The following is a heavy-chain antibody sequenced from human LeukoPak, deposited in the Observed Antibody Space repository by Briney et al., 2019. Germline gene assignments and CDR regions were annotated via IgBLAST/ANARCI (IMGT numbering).Heavy chain of an antibody. D-gene: IGHD2-2*01. Sequence: SETLSLTCTVSGGSISSSNYYWGWIRQPPGKGLEWIGSIYYSGITYYNPSLKSRVTISVDTSNNQFSLKLSSVTAADTAMYYCARLLIYCSSTSCHSDYWGQGTLVTVSS. CDR1: GGSISSSNYY. V-gene: IGHV4-39*01. CDR3: ARLLIYCSSTSCHSDY. CDR2: IYYSGIT. J-gene: IGHJ4*02.